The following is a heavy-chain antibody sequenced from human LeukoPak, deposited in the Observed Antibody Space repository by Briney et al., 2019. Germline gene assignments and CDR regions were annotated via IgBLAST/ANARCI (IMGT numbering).Heavy chain of an antibody. D-gene: IGHD3-10*01. J-gene: IGHJ4*02. CDR2: INPNSGGT. CDR1: GYTFTGYY. V-gene: IGHV1-2*02. CDR3: ARDGGHYGSGSYYIDY. Sequence: GASVKVSCKASGYTFTGYYMHWVRQAPGQGLEWMGWINPNSGGTNYAQKFQGRVTMTRDTSISTAYMELSRLRSDDTAVYYCARDGGHYGSGSYYIDYWGQGTLVTVS.